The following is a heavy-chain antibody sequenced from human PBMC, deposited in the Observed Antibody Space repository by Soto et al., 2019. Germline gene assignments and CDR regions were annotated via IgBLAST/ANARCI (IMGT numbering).Heavy chain of an antibody. D-gene: IGHD6-19*01. V-gene: IGHV4-59*01. CDR2: IYYSGST. CDR3: ASDSSGWQRGYGLDV. J-gene: IGHJ6*02. Sequence: SETLSLTCTVSGGSISSYYWSWIRQPPGKGLEWIGYIYYSGSTNYNPSLKSRVTISVDTSKNQFSLKLSSVTAADTAVYYCASDSSGWQRGYGLDVWGQGTTVTVS. CDR1: GGSISSYY.